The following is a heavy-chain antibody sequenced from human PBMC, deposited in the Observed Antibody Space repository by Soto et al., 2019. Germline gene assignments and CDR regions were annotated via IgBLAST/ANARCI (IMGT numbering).Heavy chain of an antibody. V-gene: IGHV1-69*01. Sequence: QVQLVQSGPEVKEPGSSVKVSCKVSEDTFNNYALTWVRQSPGQGLEWMAGIIPKFGTTNYAPKLQGRVTMTADQSTSTLYLHLSSLTLEDTAVYWFARDRRGYSYGNIVYCASDIWGHGPVVLVSS. CDR3: ARDRRGYSYGNIVYCASDI. CDR1: EDTFNNYA. CDR2: IIPKFGTT. D-gene: IGHD5-18*01. J-gene: IGHJ3*02.